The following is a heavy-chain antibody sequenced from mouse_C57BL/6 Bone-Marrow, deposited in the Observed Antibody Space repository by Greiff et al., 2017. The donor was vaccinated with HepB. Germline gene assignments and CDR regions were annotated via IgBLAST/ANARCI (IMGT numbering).Heavy chain of an antibody. D-gene: IGHD1-1*01. J-gene: IGHJ3*01. V-gene: IGHV1-82*01. Sequence: QVQLQQSGPELVKPGASVKISCKASGYAFSSSWMNWVKQRPGKGLEWIGRIYPGDGDTNYNGTFKGKATLTADKSSSTAYMPLSSLTSEDSAVYFCARFYGSSPWFAYWGRGTLVTVSA. CDR1: GYAFSSSW. CDR2: IYPGDGDT. CDR3: ARFYGSSPWFAY.